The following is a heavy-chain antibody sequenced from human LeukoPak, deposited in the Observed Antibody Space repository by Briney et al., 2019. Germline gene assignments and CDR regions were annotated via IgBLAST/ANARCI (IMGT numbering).Heavy chain of an antibody. CDR3: AKDPTIDYDYVWGSYRKHFDY. D-gene: IGHD3-16*02. V-gene: IGHV3-9*01. CDR1: GFTFDDYA. CDR2: ISWNSGSI. Sequence: GRSLRLSCAASGFTFDDYAMHWVRQAPGKGLEWVSGISWNSGSIGYADSVKGRFTISRDNSKNTLYLQMNSLRAEDTAVYYCAKDPTIDYDYVWGSYRKHFDYWGQGTLVTVSS. J-gene: IGHJ4*02.